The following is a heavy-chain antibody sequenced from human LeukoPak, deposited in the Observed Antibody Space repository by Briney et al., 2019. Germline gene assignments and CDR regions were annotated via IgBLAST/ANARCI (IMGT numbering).Heavy chain of an antibody. Sequence: TGGSLRLSCAASGFTFSDYHMSWIRQAPGKGLEWVSYISSSSDYTNYADSVKGRFTISRDNARNSLFLQMNSLRAEDTAVYYCARDLRYCSSASCSENGAFDIWGQGTMVTVSS. V-gene: IGHV3-11*06. CDR3: ARDLRYCSSASCSENGAFDI. CDR1: GFTFSDYH. CDR2: ISSSSDYT. D-gene: IGHD2-2*01. J-gene: IGHJ3*02.